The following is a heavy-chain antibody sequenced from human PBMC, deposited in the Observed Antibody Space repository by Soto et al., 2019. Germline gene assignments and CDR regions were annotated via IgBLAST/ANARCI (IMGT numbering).Heavy chain of an antibody. CDR3: ARTDRDFYGLDV. V-gene: IGHV3-13*05. J-gene: IGHJ6*02. Sequence: EVQLVESGGGLVQPGGSLRLSCAASGFTFRNYDMHWVRQGTGKGLEWVSGISAAGDPDYADSVEGRFTISRENAQNSFFLQMNSLRFGDTAVYYCARTDRDFYGLDVWGQGTTVIVSS. CDR2: ISAAGDP. CDR1: GFTFRNYD.